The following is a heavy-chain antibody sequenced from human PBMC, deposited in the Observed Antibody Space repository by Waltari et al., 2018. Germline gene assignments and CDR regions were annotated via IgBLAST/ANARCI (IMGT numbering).Heavy chain of an antibody. V-gene: IGHV3-7*04. J-gene: IGHJ4*02. CDR1: GFTFRSNW. CDR3: ARDRGWNTLDY. Sequence: EVQLVESGGGLVQPGGSLRLSCPASGFTFRSNWIAWVRQAPGRGLEWVANINQDGGETYYVDSVRGRFTISRDNARNSLYLQMDSLRDEDTALYYCARDRGWNTLDYWGQGTLVTVSS. CDR2: INQDGGET. D-gene: IGHD6-19*01.